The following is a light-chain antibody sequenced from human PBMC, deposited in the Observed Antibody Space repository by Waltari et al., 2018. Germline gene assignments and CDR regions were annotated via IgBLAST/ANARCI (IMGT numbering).Light chain of an antibody. CDR2: DVS. Sequence: QSALTQPASVSGSPGQSITISCTGTSSDIGLYNYVSWYQQHPDRDPKLLIFDVSNRPSGVPNRFSGSKSGNTAALTITGLQAVDEADYYCASYTSSSLIFGGGTKLTVL. J-gene: IGLJ2*01. V-gene: IGLV2-14*03. CDR1: SSDIGLYNY. CDR3: ASYTSSSLI.